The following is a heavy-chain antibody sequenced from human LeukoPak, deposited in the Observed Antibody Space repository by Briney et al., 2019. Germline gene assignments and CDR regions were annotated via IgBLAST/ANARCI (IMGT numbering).Heavy chain of an antibody. CDR1: GFTFSSYD. J-gene: IGHJ3*02. V-gene: IGHV3-13*05. Sequence: PGGSLRLSCAASGFTFSSYDMHWVRQATGKGLEWVSAIGTAGDPYYPGSVKGRFTISRENAKNSLYLQMNNLRAGDTAVYYCARPAGWGRRGGAFDIWGQGTMVTVSS. CDR2: IGTAGDP. CDR3: ARPAGWGRRGGAFDI. D-gene: IGHD6-13*01.